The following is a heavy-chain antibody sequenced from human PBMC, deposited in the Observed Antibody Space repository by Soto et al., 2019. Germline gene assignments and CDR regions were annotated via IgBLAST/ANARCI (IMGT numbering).Heavy chain of an antibody. Sequence: GGSLRLSCAASGFTFSSYAMSWVRQAPGKGLEWISAISGSGGGTYYADSVKGRFTISRDNSKNTLYLQMNSLRAEDTAVYYCAKKGGGDCSGGSCYCNYWGQGTLVTVSS. CDR3: AKKGGGDCSGGSCYCNY. V-gene: IGHV3-23*01. J-gene: IGHJ4*02. D-gene: IGHD2-15*01. CDR2: ISGSGGGT. CDR1: GFTFSSYA.